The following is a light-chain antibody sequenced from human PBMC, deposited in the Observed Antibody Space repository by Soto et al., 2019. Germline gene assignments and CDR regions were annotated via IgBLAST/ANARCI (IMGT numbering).Light chain of an antibody. CDR2: DVS. CDR3: SSYTGSSIL. J-gene: IGLJ2*01. Sequence: QSALTQPASVSGSPGQSITISCTGTRSDVGGYNYVSWYQQHPGKAPKLMIYDVSNRPSGVSNRFSGSKSGNTASLTISGLQAEDEAVYYCSSYTGSSILFGGGTHLTVL. V-gene: IGLV2-14*01. CDR1: RSDVGGYNY.